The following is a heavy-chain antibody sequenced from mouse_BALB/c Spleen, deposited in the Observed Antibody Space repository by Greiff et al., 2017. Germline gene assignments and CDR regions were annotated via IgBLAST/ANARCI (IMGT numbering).Heavy chain of an antibody. V-gene: IGHV14-3*02. J-gene: IGHJ4*01. Sequence: VQLQQSGAELVKPGASVKLSCTASGFNIKDTYMHWVKQRPEQGLEWIGRIDPANGNTKYDPKFQGKATITADTSSNTAYLQLSSLTSEDTAVYYCVQGGGDAMDYWGQGTSVTVSS. CDR3: VQGGGDAMDY. D-gene: IGHD3-2*02. CDR2: IDPANGNT. CDR1: GFNIKDTY.